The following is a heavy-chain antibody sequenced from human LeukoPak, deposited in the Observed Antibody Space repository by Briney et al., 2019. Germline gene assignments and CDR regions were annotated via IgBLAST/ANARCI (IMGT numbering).Heavy chain of an antibody. CDR1: GYSFTSYW. Sequence: GESLKISCKGFGYSFTSYWIAWVRQMPGKGLEWMGIIYPSDSDTPYSPSFQGQVTISVDKSISTAYLQWSSLKASDTAMYYCARRGYDTSGYRDAFDIWGQGTMVTVSS. J-gene: IGHJ3*02. CDR2: IYPSDSDT. V-gene: IGHV5-51*01. CDR3: ARRGYDTSGYRDAFDI. D-gene: IGHD3-22*01.